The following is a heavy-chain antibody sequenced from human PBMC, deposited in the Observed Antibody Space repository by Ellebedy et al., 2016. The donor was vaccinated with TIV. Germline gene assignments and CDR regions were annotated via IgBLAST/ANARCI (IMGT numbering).Heavy chain of an antibody. CDR3: VSPAGSSGYWEAFDI. D-gene: IGHD3-22*01. CDR1: GFTFSDNY. CDR2: TRNKANRYTT. Sequence: PGGSLRLSCAASGFTFSDNYMDRVRKAPGKGLEWVGRTRNKANRYTTDYAASLKGRFTIARDDSKNSLYLQMNSLKTEYTAVYYCVSPAGSSGYWEAFDIWGQGTMVTVSS. V-gene: IGHV3-72*01. J-gene: IGHJ3*02.